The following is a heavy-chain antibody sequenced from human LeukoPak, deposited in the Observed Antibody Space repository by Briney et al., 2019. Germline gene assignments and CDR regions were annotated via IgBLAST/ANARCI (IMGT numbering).Heavy chain of an antibody. V-gene: IGHV3-23*01. CDR1: GFTFSSYA. Sequence: GGSLRLSCAASGFTFSSYAMSWVRQAPGKGLEWVSVISGSGGSTYYADSVKGRFTISRDNSKDTLYLQMNSLRAEDTAVYYCAKDQGEDYFDYWGQGTLVTVSS. CDR2: ISGSGGST. CDR3: AKDQGEDYFDY. J-gene: IGHJ4*02.